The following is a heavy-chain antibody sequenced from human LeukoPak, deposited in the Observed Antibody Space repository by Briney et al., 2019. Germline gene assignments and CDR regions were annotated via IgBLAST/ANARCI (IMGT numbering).Heavy chain of an antibody. CDR3: ARDSIGWYNYFDY. J-gene: IGHJ4*02. CDR1: GDTICSNSAA. Sequence: SQTLSLTCAVPGDTICSNSAAWNWIRQSPSRGLEWLGRTYYRSKLYNDYAVSVKSRITKNPEKSKYEIALKLNSVTPDDTAVYYCARDSIGWYNYFDYWGQGTLVTVSS. CDR2: TYYRSKLYN. V-gene: IGHV6-1*01. D-gene: IGHD6-19*01.